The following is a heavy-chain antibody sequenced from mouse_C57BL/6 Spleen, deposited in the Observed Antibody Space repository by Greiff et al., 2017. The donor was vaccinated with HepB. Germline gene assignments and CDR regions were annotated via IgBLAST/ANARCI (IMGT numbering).Heavy chain of an antibody. V-gene: IGHV5-17*01. CDR1: GFTFSDYG. Sequence: DVQLVESGGGLVKPGGSLKLSCAASGFTFSDYGMHWVRQAPEKGLEWVAYISSGSSTIYYADTVKGRFTISRDNAKNTLFLQMTSLRSEDTAMYYCARIYYGNYGDFDYWGQGTTLTVSS. D-gene: IGHD2-1*01. CDR3: ARIYYGNYGDFDY. J-gene: IGHJ2*01. CDR2: ISSGSSTI.